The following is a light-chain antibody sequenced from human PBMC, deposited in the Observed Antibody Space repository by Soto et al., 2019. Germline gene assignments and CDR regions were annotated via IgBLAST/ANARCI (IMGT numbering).Light chain of an antibody. CDR3: QQFNNWPRT. CDR1: QSVSDN. Sequence: EIVLTQSPATLSVSPGERATLSCRASQSVSDNLAWYQQKPGQAPRLLIYGASTRASAIPARFSGSGSGTDSTLTISSLQSEDFAVYYCQQFNNWPRTFGQGTKVDIK. V-gene: IGKV3-15*01. J-gene: IGKJ1*01. CDR2: GAS.